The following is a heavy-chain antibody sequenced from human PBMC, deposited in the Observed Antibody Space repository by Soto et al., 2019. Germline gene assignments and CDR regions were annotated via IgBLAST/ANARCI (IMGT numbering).Heavy chain of an antibody. CDR2: INPSGVST. Sequence: QVQLVQSGAEVKKPGASVKVSCKASGYIFTNHYIHWVRQAPGQGLEWMGIINPSGVSTNYLQKFQGRVTMTRDTSTSTVYMELSSLRSEDTAVYFCARADYYDSSGFYYDYWGQGTLVTVSS. D-gene: IGHD3-22*01. CDR1: GYIFTNHY. J-gene: IGHJ4*02. CDR3: ARADYYDSSGFYYDY. V-gene: IGHV1-46*01.